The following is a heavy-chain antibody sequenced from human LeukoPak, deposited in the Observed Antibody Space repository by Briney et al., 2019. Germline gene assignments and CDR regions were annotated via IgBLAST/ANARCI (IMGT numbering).Heavy chain of an antibody. CDR2: ISGNGIRT. V-gene: IGHV3-23*01. CDR3: AKDSGDYGDYNYYYYYMDV. J-gene: IGHJ6*03. D-gene: IGHD4-17*01. Sequence: PGGSLRLSCAASGFIFEDYGMTWVRQAPGKGLEWVSAISGNGIRTYYADSVKGRFTISRDNSKNTLYLQMNSLRAEDTAVYYCAKDSGDYGDYNYYYYYMDVWGKGTTVTVSS. CDR1: GFIFEDYG.